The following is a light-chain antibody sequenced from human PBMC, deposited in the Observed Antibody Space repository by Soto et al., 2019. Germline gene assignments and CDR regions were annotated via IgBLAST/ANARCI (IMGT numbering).Light chain of an antibody. CDR2: DGS. V-gene: IGLV2-23*01. J-gene: IGLJ3*02. CDR3: CSYADSNTLV. CDR1: SSHFGRYNL. Sequence: QSALTQPASVSGSPGQSITISCTGTSSHFGRYNLVSWYQQHPGEAPKLIIYDGSKRPSGASTRFSGYKSGNAASLTISGLQAEDEADYYCCSYADSNTLVFGGGTQLTVL.